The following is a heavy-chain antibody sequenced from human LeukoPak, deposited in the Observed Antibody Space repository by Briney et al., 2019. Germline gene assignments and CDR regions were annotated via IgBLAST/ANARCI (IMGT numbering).Heavy chain of an antibody. Sequence: GGSLRLSCAASGFTFSSYSMNWVRQAPGKGLEWVSYISSSSSTIYYADSVRGRFTIPRDNAKNSLYLQMNSLRDEDTAVCYCARTLEESPDYWGQGTLVTVSS. D-gene: IGHD1-1*01. CDR2: ISSSSSTI. J-gene: IGHJ4*02. CDR3: ARTLEESPDY. V-gene: IGHV3-48*02. CDR1: GFTFSSYS.